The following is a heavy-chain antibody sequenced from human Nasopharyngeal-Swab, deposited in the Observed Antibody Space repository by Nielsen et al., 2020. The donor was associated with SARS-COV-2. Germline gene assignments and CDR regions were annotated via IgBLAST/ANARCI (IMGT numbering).Heavy chain of an antibody. Sequence: RQAPGKGLEWIGSIYYSGSTYYNPSLKSRVTISVDTSKNQFSLKLSSVTAADTAVYYCARDTVKRRWLQLDSGYYYYYGMDVWGQGTTVTVSS. CDR3: ARDTVKRRWLQLDSGYYYYYGMDV. V-gene: IGHV4-39*07. J-gene: IGHJ6*02. CDR2: IYYSGST. D-gene: IGHD5-24*01.